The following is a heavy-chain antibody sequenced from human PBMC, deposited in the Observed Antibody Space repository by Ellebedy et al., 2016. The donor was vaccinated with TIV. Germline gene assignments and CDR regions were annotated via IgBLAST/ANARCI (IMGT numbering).Heavy chain of an antibody. J-gene: IGHJ3*02. CDR2: IDPIVSDT. D-gene: IGHD3-10*01. V-gene: IGHV5-10-1*01. Sequence: GESLKISXQASGYTFTSYWTNWVRQMPGKGLQRMGRIDPIVSDTFYSPSFEGHVTMSVDTSNMTAYLQWNSLKASDTALSYCAYYASGRRAFDIWGQGTTVTVSS. CDR3: AYYASGRRAFDI. CDR1: GYTFTSYW.